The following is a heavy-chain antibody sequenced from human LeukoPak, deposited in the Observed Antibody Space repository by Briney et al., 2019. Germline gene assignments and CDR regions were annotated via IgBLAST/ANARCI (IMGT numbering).Heavy chain of an antibody. V-gene: IGHV4-31*03. CDR1: GGSISSGGYY. CDR3: ARVYCSGGSCYSGSGGWFDP. CDR2: IYYSGST. D-gene: IGHD2-15*01. J-gene: IGHJ5*02. Sequence: SETLSLTCSVSGGSISSGGYYWSWIRQHPGKDLEWIGYIYYSGSTYYNPSLKSRVTISVDTSKNQFSLKLSSVTAADTAVYYCARVYCSGGSCYSGSGGWFDPWGQGTLVTVSS.